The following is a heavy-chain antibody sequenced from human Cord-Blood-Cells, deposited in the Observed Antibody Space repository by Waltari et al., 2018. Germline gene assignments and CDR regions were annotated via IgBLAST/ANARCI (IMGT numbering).Heavy chain of an antibody. CDR3: ARHGGY. CDR2: IYYSGST. J-gene: IGHJ4*02. V-gene: IGHV4-39*01. Sequence: QLQLQESGPGLVKPSETPSLTCTLSGGSIRGSSYYWGWIRQPPGEGLEWIGSIYYSGSTYYNPSLKSRVTISVDTSKNQFSLKLSSVTAADTAVYYCARHGGYWGQGTLVTVSS. D-gene: IGHD3-16*01. CDR1: GGSIRGSSYY.